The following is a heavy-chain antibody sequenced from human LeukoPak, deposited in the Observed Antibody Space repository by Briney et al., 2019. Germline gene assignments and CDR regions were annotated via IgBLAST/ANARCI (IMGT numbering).Heavy chain of an antibody. CDR3: ARGSSSSEY. CDR2: INHSGST. V-gene: IGHV4-34*01. D-gene: IGHD6-6*01. CDR1: GGSFSGYY. Sequence: SETLSLTCAVYGGSFSGYYWSWIRQPPGKGLEWIGEINHSGSTNYNPSLKSRVTMSVDTSKNQFSLKLSSVTAADTAVYYCARGSSSSEYWGQGTLVTVSS. J-gene: IGHJ4*02.